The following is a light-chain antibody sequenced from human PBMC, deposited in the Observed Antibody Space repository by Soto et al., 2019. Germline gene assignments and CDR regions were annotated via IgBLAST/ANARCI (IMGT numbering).Light chain of an antibody. Sequence: EIVLTQAPATRSLSPGERAALSCRASQSVSSYLAWYQQKPGQAPRLLIYDASNRATGIPARFSGSGSGTDFTLTISSLEPEDFAVYYCQQRSNWSLTFGGGTKVDIK. J-gene: IGKJ4*01. CDR3: QQRSNWSLT. CDR2: DAS. CDR1: QSVSSY. V-gene: IGKV3-11*01.